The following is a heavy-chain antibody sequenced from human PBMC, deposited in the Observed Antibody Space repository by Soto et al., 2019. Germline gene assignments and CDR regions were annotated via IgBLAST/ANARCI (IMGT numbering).Heavy chain of an antibody. D-gene: IGHD1-7*01. Sequence: SETLSLTCTVSGGSISSDDYYWSWIRQPPGKGLEWIGYIYYSGSTYYNPSLKSRVAISVDTSKNQFSLKLSSVTAADTAVYYCARETDFGITGTYVEWWGQGTLVTVSS. J-gene: IGHJ4*02. CDR3: ARETDFGITGTYVEW. CDR2: IYYSGST. CDR1: GGSISSDDYY. V-gene: IGHV4-30-4*01.